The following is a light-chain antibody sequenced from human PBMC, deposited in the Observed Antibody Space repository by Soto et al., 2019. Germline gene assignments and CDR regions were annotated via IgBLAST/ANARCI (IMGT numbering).Light chain of an antibody. CDR1: SSDVGGYNY. CDR2: DVS. Sequence: QSVLTQPASVSGSPGQSITISCTGTSSDVGGYNYVSWYQQHPGKAPKLMIYDVSNRPSVISNRFSGSKSGNTASLTISGLQAEDEADYYCSSYTGSSTYVFGTGTKVTVL. V-gene: IGLV2-14*01. CDR3: SSYTGSSTYV. J-gene: IGLJ1*01.